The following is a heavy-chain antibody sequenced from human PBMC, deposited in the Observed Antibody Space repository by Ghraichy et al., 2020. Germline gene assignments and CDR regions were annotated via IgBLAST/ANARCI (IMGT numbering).Heavy chain of an antibody. Sequence: SETLSLTCAVSGGSFSRYYWTWVRQPPGKGLEWIGEISHTGTTSYSPSLQSRVTMSVDTSKNQFSLKLTSGTAADTSVYYCARGSPNWFDTWGQGTLVTVSS. CDR3: ARGSPNWFDT. CDR2: ISHTGTT. J-gene: IGHJ5*02. V-gene: IGHV4-34*01. CDR1: GGSFSRYY.